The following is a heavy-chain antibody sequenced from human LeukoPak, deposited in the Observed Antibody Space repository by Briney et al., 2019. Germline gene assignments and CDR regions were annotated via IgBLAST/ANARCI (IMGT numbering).Heavy chain of an antibody. D-gene: IGHD7-27*01. CDR1: GGSFNNYY. CDR3: ARGFRGDNFDY. Sequence: SETLSLTCAVYGGSFNNYYWNWIRQSPGKGVEWIGRINHSGSINFNPPLKSRVTISIDTSKNQVSLRLTSVTAADTAMYHCARGFRGDNFDYWGQGTLVTVSS. CDR2: INHSGSI. V-gene: IGHV4-34*01. J-gene: IGHJ4*02.